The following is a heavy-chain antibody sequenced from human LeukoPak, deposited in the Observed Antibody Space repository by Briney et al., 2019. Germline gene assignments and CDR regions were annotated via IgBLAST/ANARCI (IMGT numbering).Heavy chain of an antibody. CDR3: ARDVGLGGYDLGANFDY. V-gene: IGHV1-2*02. Sequence: ASVNVSCKSSGYTFTGYYMHWVRQAPGQGLEWMGWINPNSGGTNYAQKFQGRVTMTRDTSISTAYMELSRLRSDDTAVYYCARDVGLGGYDLGANFDYWGQGTLVTVSS. CDR2: INPNSGGT. D-gene: IGHD5-12*01. J-gene: IGHJ4*02. CDR1: GYTFTGYY.